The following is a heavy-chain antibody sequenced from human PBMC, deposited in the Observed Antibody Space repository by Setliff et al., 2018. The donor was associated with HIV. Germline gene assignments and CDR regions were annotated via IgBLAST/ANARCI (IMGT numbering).Heavy chain of an antibody. CDR3: ARITYYDILTGSSYYFDY. Sequence: ETLSLTCAVSGYSISSGYYWGWIRQPPGRGLEWIGSIYHSGSTYYSPSLKSRVTISVDTSKNQFSLKLSSVAAADTAVYYCARITYYDILTGSSYYFDYWGQGTLVTVSS. D-gene: IGHD3-9*01. J-gene: IGHJ4*02. V-gene: IGHV4-38-2*01. CDR2: IYHSGST. CDR1: GYSISSGYY.